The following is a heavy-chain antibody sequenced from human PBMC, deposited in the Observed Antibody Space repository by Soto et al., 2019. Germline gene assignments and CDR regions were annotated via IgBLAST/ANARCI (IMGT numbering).Heavy chain of an antibody. CDR2: IYTSGST. Sequence: PSETLSLTCTVSGGSISSYYWSWIRQPAGKGLEWIGRIYTSGSTNYNPSLKSRVTMSVDTYKNQFSLKLSSVTAADKAVYYCERMVVAATLNWFDHWGQGTQVTVSS. CDR3: ERMVVAATLNWFDH. V-gene: IGHV4-4*07. D-gene: IGHD2-15*01. CDR1: GGSISSYY. J-gene: IGHJ5*02.